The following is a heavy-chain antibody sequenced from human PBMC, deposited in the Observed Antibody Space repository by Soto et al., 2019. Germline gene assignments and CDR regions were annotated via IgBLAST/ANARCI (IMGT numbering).Heavy chain of an antibody. Sequence: GGSLRLSCAASGFTFFSYWMTWVRQAPGKGLEWVASIDQDGNDKYYLGSVKGRFAISRDNAKNSLSLQMDSLRAEDAAVYYCARTWGSRRPHYYYGMDVWGQGTTVTVSS. J-gene: IGHJ6*02. CDR3: ARTWGSRRPHYYYGMDV. CDR1: GFTFFSYW. V-gene: IGHV3-7*03. D-gene: IGHD3-16*01. CDR2: IDQDGNDK.